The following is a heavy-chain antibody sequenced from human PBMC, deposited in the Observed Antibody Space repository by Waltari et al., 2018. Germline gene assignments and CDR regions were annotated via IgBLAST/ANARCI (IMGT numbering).Heavy chain of an antibody. J-gene: IGHJ3*02. CDR1: GGTFSSYA. V-gene: IGHV1-69*01. CDR3: ASQAKDSSGPPDI. D-gene: IGHD3-22*01. Sequence: QVQLVQSGAEVKKPGSSVKVSCQASGGTFSSYAISWVRQAPGQGLEWMGGIIPIFGTANDAQKFQGRVTITADESTSTAYMELSSLRSEDTAVYYCASQAKDSSGPPDIWGQGTMVTVSS. CDR2: IIPIFGTA.